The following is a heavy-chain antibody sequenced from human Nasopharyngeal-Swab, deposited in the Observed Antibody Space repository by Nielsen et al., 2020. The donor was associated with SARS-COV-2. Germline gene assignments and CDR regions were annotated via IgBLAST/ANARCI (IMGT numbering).Heavy chain of an antibody. CDR3: TTGRYYDYVWGSYRYPDY. CDR2: ISSSSSTI. CDR1: GFTFSSYS. Sequence: GESLKISCAASGFTFSSYSMNWVRQAPGKGREWVSYISSSSSTIYYADSVKGRFTISRDNAKNSLYLQMNSLKTEDTAVYYCTTGRYYDYVWGSYRYPDYWGQGTLVTVSS. D-gene: IGHD3-16*02. V-gene: IGHV3-48*01. J-gene: IGHJ4*02.